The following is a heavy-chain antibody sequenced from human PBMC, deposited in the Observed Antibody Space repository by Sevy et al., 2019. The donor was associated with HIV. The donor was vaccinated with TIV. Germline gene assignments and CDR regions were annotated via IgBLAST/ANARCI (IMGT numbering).Heavy chain of an antibody. Sequence: GGSLRLSCAASGFTFSNAWMSWVRQAPGKGLEWVSYSSSRNSYTNYAGSVKGRFTISRDNAKNSLYLQMNSLRAEDTAVYYCARVRYNYGQHYFDYWGQGTLVTVSS. CDR3: ARVRYNYGQHYFDY. CDR2: SSSRNSYT. CDR1: GFTFSNAW. D-gene: IGHD5-18*01. J-gene: IGHJ4*02. V-gene: IGHV3-11*06.